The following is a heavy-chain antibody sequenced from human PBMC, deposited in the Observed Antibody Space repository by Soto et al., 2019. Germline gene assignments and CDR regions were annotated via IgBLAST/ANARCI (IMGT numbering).Heavy chain of an antibody. Sequence: QVQLVQSGAEVNKPGSSVKVSCKASGGTFSSYAISWVRQAPGQGLEWMGGIIPIFGTANYAQKFQGRVTITADESTSTAYMELSSLRSEVTAVYYCARGGGLWLRFLAYCGGDCYSIDYWGQGTLVTVSS. CDR1: GGTFSSYA. D-gene: IGHD2-21*02. CDR3: ARGGGLWLRFLAYCGGDCYSIDY. V-gene: IGHV1-69*01. J-gene: IGHJ4*02. CDR2: IIPIFGTA.